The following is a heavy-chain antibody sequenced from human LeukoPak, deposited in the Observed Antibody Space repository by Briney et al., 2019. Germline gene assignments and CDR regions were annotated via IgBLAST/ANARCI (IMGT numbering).Heavy chain of an antibody. J-gene: IGHJ3*02. Sequence: ASVKVSCKASGYTFTSYGISWARQAPGQGLEWMGWISAYNGNTNYAQKLQGRVTMTTDTSTSTAYMELRSLRSDDTAVYYCARGRDTAMAYSSSWYGLDAFDIWGQGTMVTVSS. CDR1: GYTFTSYG. CDR3: ARGRDTAMAYSSSWYGLDAFDI. V-gene: IGHV1-18*01. CDR2: ISAYNGNT. D-gene: IGHD6-13*01.